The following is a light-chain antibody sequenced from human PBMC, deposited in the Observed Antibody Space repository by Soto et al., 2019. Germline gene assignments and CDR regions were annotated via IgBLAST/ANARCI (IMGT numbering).Light chain of an antibody. J-gene: IGKJ2*01. CDR1: QSISTY. V-gene: IGKV1-39*01. CDR3: QQSFSNPYT. CDR2: TAS. Sequence: DIQMTQSPSSMSASVEDRVTITCRASQSISTYLNWYQHKPGKAPELLMHTASSLQSGVPSRFSGSGSGTDFTLIISSLHPEDFASYYCQQSFSNPYTFGQGTKLVIK.